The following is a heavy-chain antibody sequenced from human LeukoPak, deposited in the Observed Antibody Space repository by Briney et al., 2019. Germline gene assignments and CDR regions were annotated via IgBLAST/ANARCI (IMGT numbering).Heavy chain of an antibody. CDR1: GYTFTSYD. CDR3: ARGRMVRGVTRFDP. D-gene: IGHD3-10*01. V-gene: IGHV1-8*01. J-gene: IGHJ5*02. Sequence: GASVKVSCKASGYTFTSYDINWVRQATGQGLEWMGGMNPNSGNTGYAQKFQGRVTMTRNTSISTAYMELSSLRSEDTAVYYCARGRMVRGVTRFDPWGQGTLVTVSS. CDR2: MNPNSGNT.